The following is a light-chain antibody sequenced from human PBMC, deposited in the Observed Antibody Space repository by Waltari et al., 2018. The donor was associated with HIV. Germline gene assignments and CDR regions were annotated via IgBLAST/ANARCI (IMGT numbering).Light chain of an antibody. J-gene: IGKJ4*01. CDR1: QNVIRN. Sequence: IVMTQSPASLSVSPGERATLSCRASQNVIRNLAWYQQKPGQVSRLLIYGASTRASGIPARFSGSGSGTEFTLTISSLQSEDFAVYFCQQYNDWPLTFGGGTKVEI. V-gene: IGKV3-15*01. CDR3: QQYNDWPLT. CDR2: GAS.